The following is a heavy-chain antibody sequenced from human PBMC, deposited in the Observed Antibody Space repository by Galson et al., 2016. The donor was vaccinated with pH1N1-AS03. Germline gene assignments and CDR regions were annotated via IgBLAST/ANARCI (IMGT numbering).Heavy chain of an antibody. Sequence: SLRLSCAASGFTFTKAWMNWVRQAPGKGLEWIGRIKSKTDGGTTDYAAPVKGRFTISRDDSKNTLYLQMNTLKSEDTAVYYCRVVAENDAFDMWGQGTMVTVSS. D-gene: IGHD3-22*01. CDR2: IKSKTDGGTT. CDR3: RVVAENDAFDM. CDR1: GFTFTKAW. J-gene: IGHJ3*02. V-gene: IGHV3-15*01.